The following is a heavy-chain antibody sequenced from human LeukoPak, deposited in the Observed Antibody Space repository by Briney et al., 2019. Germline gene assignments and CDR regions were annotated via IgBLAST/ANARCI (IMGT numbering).Heavy chain of an antibody. CDR3: ARVGAARDGYNYYYFDY. CDR2: IYHSGST. CDR1: GGSISSSSYY. D-gene: IGHD5-24*01. Sequence: KPSETLSLTCTVSGGSISSSSYYWGWIRQPPGKGLEWIGSIYHSGSTYYNPSLKSRVTISVDTSKNQFSLKLSSVTAADTAVYYCARVGAARDGYNYYYFDYWGQGTLVTVSS. V-gene: IGHV4-39*07. J-gene: IGHJ4*02.